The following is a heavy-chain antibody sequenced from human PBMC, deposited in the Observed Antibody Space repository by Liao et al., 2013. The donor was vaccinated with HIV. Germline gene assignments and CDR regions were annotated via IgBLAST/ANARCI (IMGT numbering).Heavy chain of an antibody. CDR1: GGSFSGYY. J-gene: IGHJ6*03. V-gene: IGHV4-34*01. CDR2: INHSGST. Sequence: QVQLQQWGAGLLKPSETLSLTCVVYGGSFSGYYWSWIRQPPGKGLDWIGEINHSGSTNYNPSLKSRVTISVDKSKKQFSLKLSSVTAADTAVYYCARGGLLTDYDILTGYYYYYYMDVWGKGTTVTVSS. D-gene: IGHD3-9*01. CDR3: ARGGLLTDYDILTGYYYYYYMDV.